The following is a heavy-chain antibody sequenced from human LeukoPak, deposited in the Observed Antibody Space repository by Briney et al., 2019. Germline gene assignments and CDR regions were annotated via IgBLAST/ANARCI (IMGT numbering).Heavy chain of an antibody. J-gene: IGHJ4*01. CDR1: GFTFSSYG. D-gene: IGHD3-16*01. V-gene: IGHV3-33*06. CDR3: AKDYYDYVWGSSVFDY. Sequence: GGSLRLSCAASGFTFSSYGMHWVRQAPGKGLEWVAVIWYDGNNKYYADSVKGRFTISRDNFKNTLYMQMNSLRAEDTAVYYCAKDYYDYVWGSSVFDYWGQGTLVTVSS. CDR2: IWYDGNNK.